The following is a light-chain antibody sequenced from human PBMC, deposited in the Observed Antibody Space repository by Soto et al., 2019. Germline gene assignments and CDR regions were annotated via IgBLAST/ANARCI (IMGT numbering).Light chain of an antibody. CDR1: QSLLDSSNNKNS. CDR3: QPYNNWPLT. Sequence: DIVLTQSPDSLAVSLGERATIKCMSSQSLLDSSNNKNSLAWYQQKPGQPPTLLIYWASTRESGVPDRFGGGGSGTDFTLTITSLQAEDVAVYYCQPYNNWPLTFGGGTKVESK. CDR2: WAS. J-gene: IGKJ4*01. V-gene: IGKV4-1*01.